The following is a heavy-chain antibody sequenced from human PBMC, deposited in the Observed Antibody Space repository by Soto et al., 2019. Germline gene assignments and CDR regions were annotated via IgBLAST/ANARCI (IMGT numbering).Heavy chain of an antibody. Sequence: GGSLRLSCAASGFTFSSYGMHWVRQAPGKGLEWVAVISYDGSNKYYADSVKGRFTISRDNSKNTLYLQMNSLRAEDTAVYYCAKEGYDFSSGYYTLYYYYGMDVWGQGTTVTVYS. CDR2: ISYDGSNK. V-gene: IGHV3-30*18. D-gene: IGHD3-3*01. CDR1: GFTFSSYG. CDR3: AKEGYDFSSGYYTLYYYYGMDV. J-gene: IGHJ6*02.